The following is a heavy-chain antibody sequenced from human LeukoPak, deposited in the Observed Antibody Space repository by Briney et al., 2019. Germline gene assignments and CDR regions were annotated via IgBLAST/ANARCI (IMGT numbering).Heavy chain of an antibody. CDR3: ARRGDRWASYYFDY. J-gene: IGHJ4*02. V-gene: IGHV1-18*01. Sequence: ASVKVSCKASGYTFTSYGISWVRQAPGQGLEWMGWISAYNGNTNYAQKLQGRATMTTDTSTSTAYMELRSLRSDDTAVYYCARRGDRWASYYFDYWGQGTLVTVSS. CDR2: ISAYNGNT. D-gene: IGHD1-26*01. CDR1: GYTFTSYG.